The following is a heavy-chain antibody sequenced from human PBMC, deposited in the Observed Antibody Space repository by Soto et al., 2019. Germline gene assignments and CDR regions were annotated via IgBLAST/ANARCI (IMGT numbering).Heavy chain of an antibody. V-gene: IGHV1-58*02. Sequence: ASVKVSCKASGFTFTSSAMQWVRQARGQRLEWIGWIVVGSGNTNYAQKFQERVTITRDMSTSTAYMELSSLRSEDTAVYYCAAGPPYDILTGPYWGQGTLVTGSS. D-gene: IGHD3-9*01. CDR1: GFTFTSSA. CDR2: IVVGSGNT. CDR3: AAGPPYDILTGPY. J-gene: IGHJ4*02.